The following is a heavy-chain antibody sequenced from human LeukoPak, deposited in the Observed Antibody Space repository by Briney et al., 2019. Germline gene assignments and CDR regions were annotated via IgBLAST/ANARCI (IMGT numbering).Heavy chain of an antibody. Sequence: ASVKVSCKASGYTFTSYDINWVRQATGQGLEWMGWMNPNSGNTGYAQKFQGRVTMTGNTPISTAYMELSSLRSEDTAVYYCASVLGAATDPYNWFDPWGQGTLVTVSS. J-gene: IGHJ5*02. CDR1: GYTFTSYD. CDR3: ASVLGAATDPYNWFDP. V-gene: IGHV1-8*01. D-gene: IGHD6-13*01. CDR2: MNPNSGNT.